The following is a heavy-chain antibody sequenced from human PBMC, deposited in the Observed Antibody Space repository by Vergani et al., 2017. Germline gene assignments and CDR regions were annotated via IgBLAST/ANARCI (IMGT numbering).Heavy chain of an antibody. CDR2: ISWDGGST. CDR3: AKAGKPAAIGPNWFDP. D-gene: IGHD2-2*01. J-gene: IGHJ5*02. CDR1: GFTFDDYT. Sequence: VHLVESGGGVVQPGGSLRLSCAASGFTFDDYTMHWVRQAPGKGLEWVSLISWDGGSTYYADSVKGRFTISRDNSKNSLYLQMNSLRTEDTALYYCAKAGKPAAIGPNWFDPWGQGTLVTVSS. V-gene: IGHV3-43*01.